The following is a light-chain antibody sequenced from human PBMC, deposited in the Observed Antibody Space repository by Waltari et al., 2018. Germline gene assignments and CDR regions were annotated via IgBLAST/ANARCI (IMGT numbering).Light chain of an antibody. J-gene: IGKJ1*01. CDR3: QQRSNWPKT. Sequence: EIVLTQSPATLSLSPGERATLSCRASQSVSSYLAWYQQNPGQAPRLLIYDASNRATGIPARFSGSGSGTDFTLTISSLEPEDFAVYYCQQRSNWPKTFGQGTKVEIK. V-gene: IGKV3-11*01. CDR2: DAS. CDR1: QSVSSY.